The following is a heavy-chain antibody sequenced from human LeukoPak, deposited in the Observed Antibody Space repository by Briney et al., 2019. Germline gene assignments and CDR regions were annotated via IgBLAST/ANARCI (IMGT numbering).Heavy chain of an antibody. Sequence: GGSLRLSCAASGFTFSSYAMSWVRQAPGKGLEWVSTISGSGISTYYADSVKGRFTISRDNSRDTMYLQMNSLRAEDTAVYYCAKDLRGSGWYQIDYWGQGTLVTVSS. J-gene: IGHJ4*02. CDR2: ISGSGIST. D-gene: IGHD6-19*01. CDR1: GFTFSSYA. V-gene: IGHV3-23*01. CDR3: AKDLRGSGWYQIDY.